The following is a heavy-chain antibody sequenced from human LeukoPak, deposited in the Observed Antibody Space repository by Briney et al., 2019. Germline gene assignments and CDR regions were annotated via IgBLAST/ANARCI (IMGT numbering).Heavy chain of an antibody. D-gene: IGHD3-3*01. Sequence: SETLSLTCTVSGGSISSYYWSWIRQPPGKGLEWIGYIYTSGSTNYNPSLKSRVTMSVDTSKNQFSLKLSSVTAADTAVYYCARDRSYDFWSGYYRNNWFDPWGQGTLVTVSS. CDR3: ARDRSYDFWSGYYRNNWFDP. V-gene: IGHV4-4*08. CDR1: GGSISSYY. CDR2: IYTSGST. J-gene: IGHJ5*02.